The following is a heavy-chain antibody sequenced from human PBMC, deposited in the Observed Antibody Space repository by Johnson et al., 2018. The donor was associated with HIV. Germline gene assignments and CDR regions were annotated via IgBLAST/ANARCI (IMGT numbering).Heavy chain of an antibody. CDR2: IGTAGDT. CDR1: GFTFDDYG. J-gene: IGHJ3*02. CDR3: ARGPTRFAAFDI. V-gene: IGHV3-20*04. Sequence: VQLVESGGGVVRPGGSLRLSCAASGFTFDDYGMSWVRQAPGKGLEWVSGIGTAGDTYCPGSVKGRFTISRENAKNSLYLQMNSLRAEDTAVYYCARGPTRFAAFDIWGQGTMVTVSS. D-gene: IGHD3-10*01.